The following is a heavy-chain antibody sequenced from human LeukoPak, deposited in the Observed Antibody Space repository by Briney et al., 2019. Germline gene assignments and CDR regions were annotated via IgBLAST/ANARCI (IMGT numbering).Heavy chain of an antibody. CDR2: MNHSGST. D-gene: IGHD6-13*01. CDR3: ARSHSSSWYIWYFDL. Sequence: SETVYLTCAVYVGTFSGYYCRWIRHPPGKGLEWIGAMNHSGSTNYNPSLKSRVTISVDTSKNQFSLKLSSVTAADTAVYYCARSHSSSWYIWYFDLWGRGTLVTVSS. J-gene: IGHJ2*01. CDR1: VGTFSGYY. V-gene: IGHV4-34*01.